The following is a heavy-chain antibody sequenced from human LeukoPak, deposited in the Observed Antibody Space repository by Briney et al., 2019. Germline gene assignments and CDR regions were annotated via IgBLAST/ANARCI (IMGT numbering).Heavy chain of an antibody. J-gene: IGHJ5*02. Sequence: ASVKVSCKASGYTFTSYYMHWVRQAPGQGLEWMGIINPSGGSTSYAQKFQGRVTMTRGMSTSTVYMELNSLRSEDTAVYYCARDLVEGYWGFDPWGQGTLVTVSS. D-gene: IGHD1-26*01. CDR2: INPSGGST. V-gene: IGHV1-46*01. CDR3: ARDLVEGYWGFDP. CDR1: GYTFTSYY.